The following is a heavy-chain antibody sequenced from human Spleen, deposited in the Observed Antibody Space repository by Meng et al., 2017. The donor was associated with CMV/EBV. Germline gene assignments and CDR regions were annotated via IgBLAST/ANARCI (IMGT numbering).Heavy chain of an antibody. J-gene: IGHJ4*02. CDR2: ISWNSGSI. Sequence: SLKISCAASGFTFDDYAMHWVRQAPGKGLEWVSGISWNSGSIGYADSVKGRFTISRDNSKNTLSLEMNSLRAEDTAVYYCAKAKAMVWQWVHYWGQGTLVTVSS. CDR1: GFTFDDYA. D-gene: IGHD5-18*01. V-gene: IGHV3-9*01. CDR3: AKAKAMVWQWVHY.